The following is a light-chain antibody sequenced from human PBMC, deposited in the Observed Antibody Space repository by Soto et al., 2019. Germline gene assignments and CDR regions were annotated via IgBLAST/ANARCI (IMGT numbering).Light chain of an antibody. CDR2: EPS. CDR3: TENYSRCLRV. Sequence: QSVVTQADSESGSPAQSFTISCTVTSSDVGGYNYVSWYQHLPGKAPKLMIHEPSNRPSRDSNRFSGSNSGNTASLTISGLQVEYVDDSETTENYSRCLRVF. J-gene: IGLJ3*02. CDR1: SSDVGGYNY. V-gene: IGLV2-14*01.